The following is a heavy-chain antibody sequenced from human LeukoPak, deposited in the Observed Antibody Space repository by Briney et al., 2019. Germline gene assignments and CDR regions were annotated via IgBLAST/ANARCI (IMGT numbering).Heavy chain of an antibody. V-gene: IGHV3-23*01. Sequence: GRSLRLSCAASGFTFSSYGMHWVRQAPGKGLEWVSAISGSGGSTYYADSVKGRFTISRDNSKNTLYLQMNSLRAEDTAVYYCAKTRNPLSYFDYWGQGTLVTVSS. CDR2: ISGSGGST. J-gene: IGHJ4*02. D-gene: IGHD1-14*01. CDR1: GFTFSSYG. CDR3: AKTRNPLSYFDY.